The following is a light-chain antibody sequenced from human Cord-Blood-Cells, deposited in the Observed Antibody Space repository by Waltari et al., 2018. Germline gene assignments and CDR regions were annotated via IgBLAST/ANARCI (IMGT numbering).Light chain of an antibody. J-gene: IGKJ2*01. V-gene: IGKV3-20*01. CDR2: GAY. Sequence: EIELTQSPGPLSLSPGARATLSCRASQIVTSSYLTWYQQNPAQAPRPLIYGAYSRATGIADRFSGSGSGTDFTRTISRLEPEDVAVYYCQQYGSSQYTFGQGTKQEI. CDR3: QQYGSSQYT. CDR1: QIVTSSY.